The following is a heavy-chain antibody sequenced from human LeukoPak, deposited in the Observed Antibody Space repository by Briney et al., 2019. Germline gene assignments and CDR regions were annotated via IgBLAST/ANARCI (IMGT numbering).Heavy chain of an antibody. CDR1: GYSISSGYY. D-gene: IGHD3-3*01. CDR3: ARRRRFWSGYYSGGEAYFDY. V-gene: IGHV4-38-2*02. Sequence: SETLSLTCTVSGYSISSGYYWGWIRQPPGKGLEWIGSIYHSGRTYYNPSLKSRVTISVDTSKNQFSLKLSSVTAADTAVYYCARRRRFWSGYYSGGEAYFDYWGQGTLVTVSS. CDR2: IYHSGRT. J-gene: IGHJ4*02.